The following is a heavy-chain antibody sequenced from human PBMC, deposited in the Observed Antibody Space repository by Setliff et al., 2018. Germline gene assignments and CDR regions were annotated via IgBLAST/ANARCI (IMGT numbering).Heavy chain of an antibody. J-gene: IGHJ4*02. V-gene: IGHV3-48*03. CDR2: ISSSGSTI. CDR3: ARAIRNYYDTSGYYYLDY. CDR1: GFTFSIYG. D-gene: IGHD3-22*01. Sequence: GGSLRLSCAASGFTFSIYGMHWVRQAPGKGLEWVSYISSSGSTIYYADSVKGRFTISRDNAKNSLYLQMNSLKTDDTAVYYCARAIRNYYDTSGYYYLDYWGQGTLVTVSS.